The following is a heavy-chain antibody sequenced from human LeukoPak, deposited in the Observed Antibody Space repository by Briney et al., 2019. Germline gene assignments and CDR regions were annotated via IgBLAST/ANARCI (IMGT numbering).Heavy chain of an antibody. CDR1: GYTFTSYY. D-gene: IGHD1-26*01. CDR3: ARGDSGSYYY. J-gene: IGHJ4*02. V-gene: IGHV1-46*01. CDR2: IKPTGGGT. Sequence: ASVKVSCKASGYTFTSYYMHWVRQAPGQGLEWMGLIKPTGGGTIYAEKFQGRVTMTRDTSASTVYMELGSLTFEDTAVYYCARGDSGSYYYWGQGTLVTVSS.